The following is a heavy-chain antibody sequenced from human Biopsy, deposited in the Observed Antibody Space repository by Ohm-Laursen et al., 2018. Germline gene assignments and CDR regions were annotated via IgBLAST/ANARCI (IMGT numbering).Heavy chain of an antibody. Sequence: SETLSLTCTVSGGSISSSTTYYWAWLRQPPGNGLEWIGSIYNTETTFYNPSLKSRVTISDDTSTNQFSLKVSSVTAADTALYFCARHPTGFWFDPWGHGTLVTVSS. V-gene: IGHV4-39*01. CDR2: IYNTETT. CDR3: ARHPTGFWFDP. CDR1: GGSISSSTTYY. J-gene: IGHJ5*02.